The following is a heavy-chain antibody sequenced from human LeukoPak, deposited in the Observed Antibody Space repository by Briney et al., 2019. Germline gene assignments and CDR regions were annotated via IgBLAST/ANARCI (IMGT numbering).Heavy chain of an antibody. CDR3: ARGSSWPYYFDY. V-gene: IGHV4-59*01. CDR2: IYYSGST. CDR1: GGSISSYY. Sequence: SETLSLTCTVSGGSISSYYWSWIRQPPGKGLEWIGYIYYSGSTNYNPSLKSRVTISVDTSKNQFSLKLSSVTAADTAVYYCARGSSWPYYFDYWGQGTLVTVSS. J-gene: IGHJ4*02. D-gene: IGHD6-13*01.